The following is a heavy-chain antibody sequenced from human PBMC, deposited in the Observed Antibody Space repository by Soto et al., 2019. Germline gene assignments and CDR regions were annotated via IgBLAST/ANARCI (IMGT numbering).Heavy chain of an antibody. CDR1: EFTFGTSG. CDR2: IKQGGGEK. J-gene: IGHJ5*02. V-gene: IGHV3-7*05. CDR3: TAGSGWESDT. Sequence: DVQLVESGGGLVQPGGSLRLSCAFSEFTFGTSGMTWVRQGPGKGLEWVASIKQGGGEKHYVESVRGRFSIPRDNAKKSLYVGMNSLRAEDTAVYYCTAGSGWESDTWGQGTLVTVSS. D-gene: IGHD6-19*01.